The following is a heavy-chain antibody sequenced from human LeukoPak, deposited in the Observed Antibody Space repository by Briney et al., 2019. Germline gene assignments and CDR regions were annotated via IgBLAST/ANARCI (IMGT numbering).Heavy chain of an antibody. J-gene: IGHJ5*02. D-gene: IGHD3-10*01. CDR2: IRGSGYNP. V-gene: IGHV3-21*01. CDR3: ARDGWFGDYNWFDP. Sequence: GGSLRLSCTASGFTFSNSDMNWVRQAPGKGLEWVSCIRGSGYNPGYTDSVKGPFTISRDNAKNSVYLQMNSLRAEDTAMYYCARDGWFGDYNWFDPWGQGTLVTVSS. CDR1: GFTFSNSD.